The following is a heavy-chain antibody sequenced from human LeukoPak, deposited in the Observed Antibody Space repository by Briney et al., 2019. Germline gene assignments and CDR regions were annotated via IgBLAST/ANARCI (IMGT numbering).Heavy chain of an antibody. D-gene: IGHD1-14*01. CDR1: GFTVSSNY. CDR3: ARGRREEAGNWFDP. V-gene: IGHV3-53*01. J-gene: IGHJ5*02. Sequence: PGGSLRLSCAASGFTVSSNYMTWVRQAPGKGLEWVSVIYSGGGTYYADSVKGRFTISRDNFKNTLYLQMNSLRAEDTAVYYCARGRREEAGNWFDPWGQGTLVTVSS. CDR2: IYSGGGT.